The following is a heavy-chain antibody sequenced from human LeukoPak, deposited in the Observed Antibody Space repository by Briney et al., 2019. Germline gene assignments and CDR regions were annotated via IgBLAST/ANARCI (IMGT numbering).Heavy chain of an antibody. CDR1: GYTFTSYY. Sequence: ASVKVSCKASGYTFTSYYMHWVRQAPGQGLEWMGWINPNSGGTNYAQKLQGRVTMTTDTSTSTAYMELRSLRSDDTAVYYCAVSGRFSGAFDIWGQGTMVTVSS. CDR3: AVSGRFSGAFDI. CDR2: INPNSGGT. J-gene: IGHJ3*02. D-gene: IGHD2/OR15-2a*01. V-gene: IGHV1-2*02.